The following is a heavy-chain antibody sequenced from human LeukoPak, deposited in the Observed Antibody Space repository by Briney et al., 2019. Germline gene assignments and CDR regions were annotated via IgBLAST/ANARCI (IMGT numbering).Heavy chain of an antibody. CDR2: IIPVLGIA. J-gene: IGHJ6*02. CDR1: GVTFSSYT. Sequence: SVKVSCKASGVTFSSYTISWVRQAPGQGLEWVGRIIPVLGIANYAQKFQGRVTITADKSTSTAYTELSSLRSEDTAVYYCASWVFGVVYGMDIWGQGTTVTVSS. V-gene: IGHV1-69*02. D-gene: IGHD3-3*01. CDR3: ASWVFGVVYGMDI.